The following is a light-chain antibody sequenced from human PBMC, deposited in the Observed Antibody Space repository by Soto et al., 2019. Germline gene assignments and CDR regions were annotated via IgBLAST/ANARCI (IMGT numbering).Light chain of an antibody. Sequence: DVQMTQSPSSLSASVGDRVTITCLASQSISSYLNWYQQKPGKAPKLLIYAASSLQSGVPSRFSGSGSGTDFTLTISSLQPEDFATYYCQQSYRTPRTFGQGTKV. CDR2: AAS. J-gene: IGKJ1*01. CDR1: QSISSY. V-gene: IGKV1-39*01. CDR3: QQSYRTPRT.